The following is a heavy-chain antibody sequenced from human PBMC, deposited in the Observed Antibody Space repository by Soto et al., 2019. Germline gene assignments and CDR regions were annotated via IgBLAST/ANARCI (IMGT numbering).Heavy chain of an antibody. Sequence: GGSLRLSCAASGFTFSSYGMHWVRQAPGKGLEWVAVISYDGSNKYYADSVKGRFTISRDNSKNTLYLQMNSLRAEDTAVYYCAKDLHSTYNWKDWVYYGMDVWGQGTTVTVSS. D-gene: IGHD1-20*01. CDR3: AKDLHSTYNWKDWVYYGMDV. V-gene: IGHV3-30*18. CDR1: GFTFSSYG. CDR2: ISYDGSNK. J-gene: IGHJ6*02.